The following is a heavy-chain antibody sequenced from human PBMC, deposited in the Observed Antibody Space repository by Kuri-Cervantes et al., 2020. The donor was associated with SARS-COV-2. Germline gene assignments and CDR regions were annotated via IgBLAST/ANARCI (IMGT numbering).Heavy chain of an antibody. D-gene: IGHD4-11*01. CDR1: GGTFSSYA. CDR2: IIPIFGTA. Sequence: ASVKVSCKASGGTFSSYAISWVRQAPGQGLGWMGRIIPIFGTAQYEQKFQGRVTITADKSTSTAYMELSSLRSEDTAVYYCAYYSNYVHPYYYYGMDVWGQGTTVTVSS. J-gene: IGHJ6*02. CDR3: AYYSNYVHPYYYYGMDV. V-gene: IGHV1-69*06.